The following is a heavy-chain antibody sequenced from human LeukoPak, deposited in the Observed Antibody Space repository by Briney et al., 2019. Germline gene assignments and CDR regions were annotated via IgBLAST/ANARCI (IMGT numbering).Heavy chain of an antibody. CDR2: IRYDGSNK. V-gene: IGHV3-30*02. CDR3: AKDLYCTNGVCYDAFDI. Sequence: PGGSLRLSCAASGFTFSSYGMHWVRQAPGKGLEWVAFIRYDGSNKYYADSVKGRFTISRDNSKNTLYLQMNSLRAEDTAVYYCAKDLYCTNGVCYDAFDIWGQGTMVTVSS. CDR1: GFTFSSYG. J-gene: IGHJ3*02. D-gene: IGHD2-8*01.